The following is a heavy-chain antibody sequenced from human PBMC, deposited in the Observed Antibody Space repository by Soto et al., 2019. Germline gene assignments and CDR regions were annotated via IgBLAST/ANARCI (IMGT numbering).Heavy chain of an antibody. CDR1: VFTFPSSA. CDR3: AALDYDYVWGSYRGMDV. CDR2: IVVGSGNT. D-gene: IGHD3-16*02. J-gene: IGHJ6*02. Sequence: SVQFSCNSSVFTFPSSAVQCVRQARGQRLEWIGWIVVGSGNTNYAQKFQERVTITRDMSTSTAYMELSSLRSEDTAVYYCAALDYDYVWGSYRGMDVWGQGTTVTVSS. V-gene: IGHV1-58*01.